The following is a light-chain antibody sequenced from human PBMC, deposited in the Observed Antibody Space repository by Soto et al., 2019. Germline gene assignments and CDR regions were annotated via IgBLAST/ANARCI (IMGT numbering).Light chain of an antibody. CDR3: QQYNDNWPT. Sequence: EIVLTQSPGTLSLSPGEKATLSYRASQSVSSSYLAWYQQKPGQAPRLLIYGASSRATGIPDRFSGSGSGTDFTLTISSLQSEDFAVYYCQQYNDNWPTFGQGTKVDIK. J-gene: IGKJ1*01. CDR1: QSVSSSY. V-gene: IGKV3-20*01. CDR2: GAS.